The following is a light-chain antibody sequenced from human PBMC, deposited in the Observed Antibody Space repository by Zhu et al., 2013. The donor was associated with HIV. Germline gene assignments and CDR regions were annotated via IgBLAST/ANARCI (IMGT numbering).Light chain of an antibody. J-gene: IGKJ1*01. CDR2: LAS. V-gene: IGKV4-1*01. CDR3: QDYNGFPWT. CDR1: QSVLYSSDNRNY. Sequence: DIVMTQSPDSLAVSLGETATINCKSSQSVLYSSDNRNYLAWYQQKPGQSPRLLIYLASTRATGIPDRFSGSGSGTEFTLTVNSLQPDDFATYYCQDYNGFPWTFGQGTEVELK.